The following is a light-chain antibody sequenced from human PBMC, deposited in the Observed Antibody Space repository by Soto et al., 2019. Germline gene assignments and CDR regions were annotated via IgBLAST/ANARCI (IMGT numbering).Light chain of an antibody. J-gene: IGKJ1*01. Sequence: VVLTQSPGTLSLSPGETATLSCGASQRVSSNFLGWYQQKPGQPPRLLIYDATSRANGIPERFSGRGSGTHFTLTISRLEPEDFAVYYCQQYGSTPWTFGRGTKVEMK. CDR2: DAT. V-gene: IGKV3D-20*01. CDR1: QRVSSNF. CDR3: QQYGSTPWT.